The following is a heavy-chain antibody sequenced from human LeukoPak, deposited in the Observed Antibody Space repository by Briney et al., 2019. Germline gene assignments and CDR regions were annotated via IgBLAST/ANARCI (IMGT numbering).Heavy chain of an antibody. J-gene: IGHJ6*03. D-gene: IGHD6-13*01. CDR2: IYHSGNT. CDR3: ARQGGSSSPYYYYYMDV. V-gene: IGHV4-38-2*01. CDR1: GYSISSGYY. Sequence: SETLSLTCAVSGYSISSGYYWGWFRQPPGKGQEWIGNIYHSGNTYSNPSLKSRITISVDTSKSQFSLKLISVTAADTAVYYCARQGGSSSPYYYYYMDVWGIGTTVTVSS.